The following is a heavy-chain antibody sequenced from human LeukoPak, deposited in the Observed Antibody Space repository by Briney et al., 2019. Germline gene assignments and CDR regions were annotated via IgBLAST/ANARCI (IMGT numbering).Heavy chain of an antibody. Sequence: ASVKVSCKASGYTFTSYDINWVRQATGQGLEWMGWMNPNSGNTGYAQKFQGRVTMTRNTSISTAYKELSSLRSEDTAVYYCARRAYYDILTGYYKNWFDPWGQGTLVTVSS. J-gene: IGHJ5*02. D-gene: IGHD3-9*01. CDR1: GYTFTSYD. CDR3: ARRAYYDILTGYYKNWFDP. V-gene: IGHV1-8*01. CDR2: MNPNSGNT.